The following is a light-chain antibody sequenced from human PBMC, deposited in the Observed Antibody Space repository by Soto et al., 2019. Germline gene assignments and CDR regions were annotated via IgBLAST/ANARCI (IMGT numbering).Light chain of an antibody. V-gene: IGKV3-15*01. CDR3: HQYNNGTPWT. CDR1: ENVRTF. Sequence: EIVWTHSPATLSLSPEERATLSCRASENVRTFVDWYQQKPGQAPRLLIYGASTRATGIPARFSGSGSGTEFTLTISSLQSEDYAVYYCHQYNNGTPWTFGQGAKVDI. CDR2: GAS. J-gene: IGKJ1*01.